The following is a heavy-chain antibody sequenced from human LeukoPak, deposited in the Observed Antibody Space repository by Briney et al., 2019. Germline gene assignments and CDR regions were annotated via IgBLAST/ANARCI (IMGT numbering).Heavy chain of an antibody. CDR1: GGSIDSGDYY. D-gene: IGHD5-18*01. Sequence: SETLSLTCTVSGGSIDSGDYYRGWIRQPPGKGLECIASIHHSGSTYYDPSLKSRVTLSVDTSKNQFSLTLRSVTAADTAIYYCARHPIQRSLGGVPDWFDPWGQGTLVTVSS. V-gene: IGHV4-39*07. CDR3: ARHPIQRSLGGVPDWFDP. CDR2: IHHSGST. J-gene: IGHJ5*02.